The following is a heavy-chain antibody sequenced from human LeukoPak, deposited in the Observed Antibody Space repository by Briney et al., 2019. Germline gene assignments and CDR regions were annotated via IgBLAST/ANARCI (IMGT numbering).Heavy chain of an antibody. V-gene: IGHV3-30-3*01. D-gene: IGHD2-2*01. J-gene: IGHJ4*02. CDR3: ARDSHPTTLYCSSTSCYWEFDY. CDR2: ISYDGSNK. CDR1: GFTFSSYA. Sequence: GRSLRLSCAASGFTFSSYAMHWVRQAPGKGLEWVALISYDGSNKYYADSVKGRFTISRDNSKNTLYLQMNSLRAEDTAVYYCARDSHPTTLYCSSTSCYWEFDYWGQGTLVTVSS.